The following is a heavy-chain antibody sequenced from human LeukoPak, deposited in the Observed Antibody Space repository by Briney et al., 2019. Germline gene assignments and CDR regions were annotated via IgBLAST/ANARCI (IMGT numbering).Heavy chain of an antibody. J-gene: IGHJ4*02. Sequence: GGSLRLSCAASGLTFSSYEMNWVRQAPGKGLEWVSYISSSGSTIYYADSVKGRFTISRDNAKNSLYLQMNSLRAEDTAVYYCARVEHGYSSSWYGVDYWGQGTLVTVSS. CDR2: ISSSGSTI. CDR3: ARVEHGYSSSWYGVDY. D-gene: IGHD6-13*01. V-gene: IGHV3-48*03. CDR1: GLTFSSYE.